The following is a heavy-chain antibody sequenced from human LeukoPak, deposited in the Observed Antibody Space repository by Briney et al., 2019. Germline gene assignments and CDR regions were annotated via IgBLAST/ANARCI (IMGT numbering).Heavy chain of an antibody. CDR2: IRIKADNYAT. D-gene: IGHD3-22*01. CDR1: GFTFSGSA. V-gene: IGHV3-73*01. Sequence: GGSLKLSCAASGFTFSGSAVHWVRQAFGKGLDWLGRIRIKADNYATAYSASVKGRFTISRDDSKNSAYLQMDSLKTEDTAVYYCSRFDLYYDGSNYASDGLDVWGQGTTVTVSS. CDR3: SRFDLYYDGSNYASDGLDV. J-gene: IGHJ6*02.